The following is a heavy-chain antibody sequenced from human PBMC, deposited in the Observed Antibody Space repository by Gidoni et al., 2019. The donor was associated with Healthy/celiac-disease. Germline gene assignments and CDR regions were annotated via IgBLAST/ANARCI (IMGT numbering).Heavy chain of an antibody. Sequence: EVQLVESGGGLVQPGGSLRLSCAAAGFTFSSYELNWVRQAPGKGLEWVSYISSSGSTIYYADSVKGRFTISRDNAKNSLYLQMISLRAEDTAVYYCARDEGSSWFSDYWGQGTLVTVSS. CDR1: GFTFSSYE. CDR3: ARDEGSSWFSDY. CDR2: ISSSGSTI. V-gene: IGHV3-48*03. D-gene: IGHD6-13*01. J-gene: IGHJ4*02.